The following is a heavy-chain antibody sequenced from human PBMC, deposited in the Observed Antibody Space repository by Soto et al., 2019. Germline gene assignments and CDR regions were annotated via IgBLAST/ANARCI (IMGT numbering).Heavy chain of an antibody. CDR3: AKFEGHHLKYWYLDF. CDR2: IHGGGGAT. D-gene: IGHD3-9*01. J-gene: IGHJ2*01. CDR1: GFTFSAYA. V-gene: IGHV3-23*01. Sequence: EVQLLESGGGLVQPGGSLRLSCPASGFTFSAYAMGWVRQAPGKGLEWVSTIHGGGGATHYAYSVKGRFTISRDDSKSTLYAQMNSLRAEDTAVYYCAKFEGHHLKYWYLDFWGRGTLVTVSS.